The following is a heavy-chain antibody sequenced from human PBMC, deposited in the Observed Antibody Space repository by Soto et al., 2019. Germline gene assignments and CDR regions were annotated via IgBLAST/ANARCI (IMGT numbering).Heavy chain of an antibody. CDR2: IKQDGSEK. D-gene: IGHD3-3*01. J-gene: IGHJ6*02. Sequence: EVQLVESGGGLVQPGGSLRLSCAASGFTFSSYWMSWVRQAPGKGLEWVANIKQDGSEKYYVDSVKGRFTISRDNAKNSLYLQMNSLRAEDTAVYYCARDDSYYDFWSGYYTRNYYYYGMDVWGQGTTVTVSS. CDR3: ARDDSYYDFWSGYYTRNYYYYGMDV. CDR1: GFTFSSYW. V-gene: IGHV3-7*01.